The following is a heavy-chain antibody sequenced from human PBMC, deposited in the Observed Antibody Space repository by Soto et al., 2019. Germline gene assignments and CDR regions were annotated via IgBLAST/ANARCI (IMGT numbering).Heavy chain of an antibody. CDR1: GFTFSTFG. CDR2: ISSTSSTI. V-gene: IGHV3-48*02. D-gene: IGHD3-3*01. CDR3: ASDGITIFGVALGRGIDC. J-gene: IGHJ4*02. Sequence: EVQVVESGGGLVRPGGSLRLSCAASGFTFSTFGMNWVRQAPGKGLEWVSYISSTSSTIYYANSVRGRFTISRDNAKNSVYLQMNSLRDEDTAVYYCASDGITIFGVALGRGIDCWGQGTLVTVSS.